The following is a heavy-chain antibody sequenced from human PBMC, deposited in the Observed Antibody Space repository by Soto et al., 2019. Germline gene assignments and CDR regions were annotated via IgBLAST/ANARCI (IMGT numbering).Heavy chain of an antibody. CDR3: AKSVFIAAAEGFYFDY. V-gene: IGHV1-69*13. Sequence: GASVKVSCKASGGTFSSYAVSWVRQAPGQGLEWMGGIIPIFGTANYAQKFQGRVTITADESTSTAYMELSSLRSEDTAVYYCAKSVFIAAAEGFYFDYWGQGTLVTVSS. CDR1: GGTFSSYA. CDR2: IIPIFGTA. D-gene: IGHD6-13*01. J-gene: IGHJ4*02.